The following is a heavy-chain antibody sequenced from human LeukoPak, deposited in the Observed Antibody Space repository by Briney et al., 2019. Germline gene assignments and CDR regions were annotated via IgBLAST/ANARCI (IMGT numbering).Heavy chain of an antibody. D-gene: IGHD2-2*01. CDR3: ARDNVVVPAATRACWFDP. Sequence: GGTLRLSCAASGVTFSSDWMSWGRQAPGEGVEGVADIKQDGSEKYYVDSVKGRFTISRDNAKNSLYLQMNSLRAEDTAVYYCARDNVVVPAATRACWFDPWGQGTLVTVSS. V-gene: IGHV3-7*05. CDR2: IKQDGSEK. CDR1: GVTFSSDW. J-gene: IGHJ5*02.